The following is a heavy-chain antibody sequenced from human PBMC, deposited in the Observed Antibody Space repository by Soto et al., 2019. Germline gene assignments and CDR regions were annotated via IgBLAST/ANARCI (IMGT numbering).Heavy chain of an antibody. CDR1: GFTFSSYA. Sequence: GGSLRLSCAASGFTFSSYAMSWVRQAPGKGLEWVSAISGSGGSTYYADSVKGRFTISRDNSKNTLYLQMNSLRAEDTAVYYCAKFFLEWSRSGQYGMDVWGQGTTVTVSS. D-gene: IGHD3-3*01. CDR3: AKFFLEWSRSGQYGMDV. V-gene: IGHV3-23*01. CDR2: ISGSGGST. J-gene: IGHJ6*02.